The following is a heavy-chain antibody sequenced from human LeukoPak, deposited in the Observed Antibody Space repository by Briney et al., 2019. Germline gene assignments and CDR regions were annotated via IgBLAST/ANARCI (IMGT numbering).Heavy chain of an antibody. D-gene: IGHD6-6*01. J-gene: IGHJ3*02. CDR3: ARECSSSSGRRAFDI. CDR1: GFTFSSYS. V-gene: IGHV3-21*01. CDR2: ISSSSSYI. Sequence: GGSLRLSCAASGFTFSSYSMNWVRQAPGKGLEWVSPISSSSSYIYYADSVKGRFTISRDNAKNSLYLQMNSLRAEDTAVYYCARECSSSSGRRAFDIWGQGTMVTVSS.